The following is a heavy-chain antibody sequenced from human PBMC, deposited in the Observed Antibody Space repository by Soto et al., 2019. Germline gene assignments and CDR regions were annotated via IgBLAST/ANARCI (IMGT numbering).Heavy chain of an antibody. D-gene: IGHD3-22*01. V-gene: IGHV1-69*01. CDR3: ARDVVVITEYYYYYGMDV. CDR2: IIPIFGTA. J-gene: IGHJ6*02. CDR1: GGTFSSYA. Sequence: QVQLVQSGAEVKKPGSSVKVSCKASGGTFSSYAISWVRQAPGQGLEWMGGIIPIFGTANYAQKFQSRVTITADESTSTAYMELSSLRSEDTAVYYCARDVVVITEYYYYYGMDVWGQGTTVTVSS.